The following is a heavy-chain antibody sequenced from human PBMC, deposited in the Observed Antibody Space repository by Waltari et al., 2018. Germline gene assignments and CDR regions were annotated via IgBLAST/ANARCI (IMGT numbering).Heavy chain of an antibody. CDR1: GGSLGGFY. CDR3: ALDDDILTGPTSNWYFDI. CDR2: INHDGTT. D-gene: IGHD3-9*01. Sequence: QVQLQQWGAGLLKPSETLSLTCAVSGGSLGGFYWSGLRQSPGKGLEWIGEINHDGTTNYNPSLKSRVTVSVDTSKKQFSLNLSSVTAADTGVYYCALDDDILTGPTSNWYFDIWGRGTLVTVSS. V-gene: IGHV4-34*01. J-gene: IGHJ2*01.